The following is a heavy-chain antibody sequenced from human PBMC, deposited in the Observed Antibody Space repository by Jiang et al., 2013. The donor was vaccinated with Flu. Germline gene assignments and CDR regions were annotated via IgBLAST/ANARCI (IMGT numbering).Heavy chain of an antibody. CDR1: VGSISSSSYY. J-gene: IGHJ4*02. CDR2: VYYTGST. D-gene: IGHD3-22*01. Sequence: PGLVKPSESLSLTCTVSVGSISSSSYYWGWIRQPPGKGLEWIGTVYYTGSTFYNPSLKSRVTISVDTSKNQFSLRLTSVTAADTAVYYCTTADDSGGYWKLNSWGQGTLVTVSS. CDR3: TTADDSGGYWKLNS. V-gene: IGHV4-39*01.